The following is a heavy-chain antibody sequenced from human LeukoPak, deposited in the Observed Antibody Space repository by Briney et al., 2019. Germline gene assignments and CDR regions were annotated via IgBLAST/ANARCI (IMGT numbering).Heavy chain of an antibody. Sequence: PSETLSLTCAVYGGSFSSYYFSWIRQPPGKGLEWIGEINHIGNTNYNPSLKSRVTISVDTSKNQFSPKLSSVTAADTAVYYCATGQTYVDVWGQGTTVTVSS. J-gene: IGHJ6*02. D-gene: IGHD3-16*01. V-gene: IGHV4-34*01. CDR2: INHIGNT. CDR1: GGSFSSYY. CDR3: ATGQTYVDV.